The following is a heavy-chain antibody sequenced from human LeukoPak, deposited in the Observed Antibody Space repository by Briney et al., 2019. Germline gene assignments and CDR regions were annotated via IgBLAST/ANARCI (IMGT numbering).Heavy chain of an antibody. V-gene: IGHV5-51*01. CDR1: GSIFRSYW. CDR3: ARQGGAAAGLHY. Sequence: GASLKISGKGSGSIFRSYWIGWVRQLPGKGLEWMGIIYRGDSDTRYSPSFQGQVTISADKSISTAYLQWSSLKASDTAMYYCARQGGAAAGLHYWGQGTLVTVSS. CDR2: IYRGDSDT. J-gene: IGHJ4*02. D-gene: IGHD6-13*01.